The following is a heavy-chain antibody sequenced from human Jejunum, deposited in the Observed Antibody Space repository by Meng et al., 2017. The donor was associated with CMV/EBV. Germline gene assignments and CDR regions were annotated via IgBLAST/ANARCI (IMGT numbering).Heavy chain of an antibody. D-gene: IGHD4-17*01. Sequence: GFTFSSYWMHWVRQAPGKGLEWVSSISFTTNYIYYADSVRGRFTISRDNTKNSLYLQMDSLRAEDTAVYYCARDLYYGDPAAFDLWGQGTMVTVSS. CDR2: ISFTTNYI. CDR1: GFTFSSYW. CDR3: ARDLYYGDPAAFDL. J-gene: IGHJ3*01. V-gene: IGHV3-21*01.